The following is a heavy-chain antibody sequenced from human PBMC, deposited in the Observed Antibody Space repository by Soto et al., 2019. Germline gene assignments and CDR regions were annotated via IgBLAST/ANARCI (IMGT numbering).Heavy chain of an antibody. CDR1: GFTFSSYW. CDR3: ARGASGNYYLDY. CDR2: INTDGSTT. Sequence: EVQLVESGGNLVQPGGSLRLSCAASGFTFSSYWIHWVRNPQGKGLLWVSRINTDGSTTNYADSVKGRFTISRDNAKNTLYLQMNSLRAEDTAVYYCARGASGNYYLDYWGQGALVTISS. D-gene: IGHD3-10*01. J-gene: IGHJ4*02. V-gene: IGHV3-74*01.